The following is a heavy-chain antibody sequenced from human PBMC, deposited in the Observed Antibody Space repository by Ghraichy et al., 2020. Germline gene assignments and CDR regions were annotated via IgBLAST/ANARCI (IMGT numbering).Heavy chain of an antibody. CDR2: ISHDSDLT. CDR1: GFIFSNYN. Sequence: GGSLRLSCAASGFIFSNYNMNWVRQAPGKRLEWVSSISHDSDLTYYADSVKGRFTVSRDNAKNLMYLQMNSLRAEDTAVYYCARGYDDYDYSGGQGTLVTVSS. J-gene: IGHJ4*02. D-gene: IGHD3-16*01. V-gene: IGHV3-21*01. CDR3: ARGYDDYDYS.